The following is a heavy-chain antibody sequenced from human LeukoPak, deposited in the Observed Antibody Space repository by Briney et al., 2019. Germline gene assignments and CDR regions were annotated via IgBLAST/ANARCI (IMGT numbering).Heavy chain of an antibody. J-gene: IGHJ4*02. CDR3: ARRRRPNYFDY. V-gene: IGHV4-59*08. Sequence: PSETLSLTCTVSGGSISSYYWSWIRQPPGKGLEWIGYIYYSGSTNYNPPLKSRVTISVDTSKNQFSLKLGSVTAADTAVYYCARRRRPNYFDYWGQGTLVTVSS. CDR1: GGSISSYY. CDR2: IYYSGST.